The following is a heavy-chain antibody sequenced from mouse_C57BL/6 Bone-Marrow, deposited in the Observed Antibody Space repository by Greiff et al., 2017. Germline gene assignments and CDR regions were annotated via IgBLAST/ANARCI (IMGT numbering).Heavy chain of an antibody. J-gene: IGHJ3*01. CDR1: GYTFTNYW. CDR2: IYPGGGYT. D-gene: IGHD3-2*02. Sequence: VQLQQSGAELVRPGTSVKMSCKASGYTFTNYWIGWAKQRPGHGLEWIGDIYPGGGYTNYNEKVKGKATLTADKSASTAYMQFSSLTSEDSAIYYCARGDSSGYGFAYWGQGTLVTVSA. CDR3: ARGDSSGYGFAY. V-gene: IGHV1-63*01.